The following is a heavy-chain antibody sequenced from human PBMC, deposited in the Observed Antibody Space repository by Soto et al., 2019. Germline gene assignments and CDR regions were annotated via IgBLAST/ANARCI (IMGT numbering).Heavy chain of an antibody. D-gene: IGHD6-19*01. V-gene: IGHV3-53*01. J-gene: IGHJ3*02. CDR2: LYRTDGT. Sequence: GSLRLSCAASGFTFSGKKDLTWVRQAPGKGLEWVSGLYRTDGTYYADSVKGRFSTSKDNSKNTFYLHLNSLRPDDTAVYYCASWLIREHAFDIWGLGTMVTVSS. CDR1: GFTFSGKK. CDR3: ASWLIREHAFDI.